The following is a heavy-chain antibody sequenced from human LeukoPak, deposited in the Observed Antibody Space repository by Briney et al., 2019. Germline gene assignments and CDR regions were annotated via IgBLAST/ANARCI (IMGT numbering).Heavy chain of an antibody. CDR3: ARDSGLWLVQDYFDY. CDR1: GFPFSNAW. J-gene: IGHJ4*02. Sequence: PGGSLRLSCAASGFPFSNAWMNWVRQAPGKGLEWVANIKQDGSERYYVDSVKGRFTISRDNAKNSLYLQMNSLRAEDTAVYYCARDSGLWLVQDYFDYWGQGTLVTVSS. D-gene: IGHD6-19*01. V-gene: IGHV3-7*01. CDR2: IKQDGSER.